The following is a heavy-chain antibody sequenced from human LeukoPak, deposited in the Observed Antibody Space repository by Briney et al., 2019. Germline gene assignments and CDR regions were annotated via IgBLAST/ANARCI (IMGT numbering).Heavy chain of an antibody. V-gene: IGHV1-69*05. CDR3: ARGDCSGGSCYLPEYLQH. Sequence: GASVKVSCKASGGTFSSYAISWVRQAPGQGLEWMGGIIPIFGTANYAQMLQGRVTMTTDTSTSTAYMELRSLKSDDTAVYYCARGDCSGGSCYLPEYLQHWGQGTLVTVSS. J-gene: IGHJ1*01. CDR1: GGTFSSYA. CDR2: IIPIFGTA. D-gene: IGHD2-15*01.